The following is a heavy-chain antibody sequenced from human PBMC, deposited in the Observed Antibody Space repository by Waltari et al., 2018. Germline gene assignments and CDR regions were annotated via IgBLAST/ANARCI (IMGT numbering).Heavy chain of an antibody. Sequence: DWIRQSPREGMEWTGTVAYRGTTYISPAHKSRVSVSRDTAKSQVSLLLGSVTAADRAVYYGATYIGDSVGTAAFDVWGKGKMVIVSS. J-gene: IGHJ3*01. CDR3: ATYIGDSVGTAAFDV. D-gene: IGHD5-12*01. CDR2: VAYRGTT. V-gene: IGHV4-39*01.